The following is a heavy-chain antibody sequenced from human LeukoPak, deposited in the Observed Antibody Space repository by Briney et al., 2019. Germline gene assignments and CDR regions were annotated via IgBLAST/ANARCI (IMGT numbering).Heavy chain of an antibody. J-gene: IGHJ4*02. Sequence: GGALRPSCAASGFPVSSNYMRWVRPAPGGGVGWVSVIYSGGTTYYADSVKGRFTISRDKSKNTLYLQMNSLRAEDTAMYYCARTRSDSSGWYEFDYWGQGTLVTVSS. CDR1: GFPVSSNY. D-gene: IGHD6-19*01. CDR3: ARTRSDSSGWYEFDY. V-gene: IGHV3-53*01. CDR2: IYSGGTT.